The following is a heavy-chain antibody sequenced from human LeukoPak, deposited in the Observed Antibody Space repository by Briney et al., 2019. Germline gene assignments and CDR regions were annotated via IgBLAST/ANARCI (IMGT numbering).Heavy chain of an antibody. CDR3: ARVGEGELGNWFDP. CDR2: IYANGNT. V-gene: IGHV3-53*01. D-gene: IGHD3-10*01. Sequence: GGSLRLSCAVSGFTVSGNYITWDRQAPGKGLEWVSVIYANGNTYYADSMQGRLTISRDKSKNTVFLQMNSLRAEDTAMYYCARVGEGELGNWFDPWGQGTLVTVSS. J-gene: IGHJ5*02. CDR1: GFTVSGNY.